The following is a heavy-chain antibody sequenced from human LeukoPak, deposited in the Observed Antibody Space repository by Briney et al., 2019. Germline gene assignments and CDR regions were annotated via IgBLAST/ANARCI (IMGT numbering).Heavy chain of an antibody. CDR2: ISAYNGNT. CDR3: ARVVPAATDAFDI. Sequence: ASVKVSCKASGYTFSSYGISWVRQAPGQGLEWMGRISAYNGNTNYAQKFQGRVTMTTDTSTTTAYMELRSLRSDDTAVYYCARVVPAATDAFDIWGQGTMVTVSS. D-gene: IGHD2-2*01. CDR1: GYTFSSYG. V-gene: IGHV1-18*01. J-gene: IGHJ3*02.